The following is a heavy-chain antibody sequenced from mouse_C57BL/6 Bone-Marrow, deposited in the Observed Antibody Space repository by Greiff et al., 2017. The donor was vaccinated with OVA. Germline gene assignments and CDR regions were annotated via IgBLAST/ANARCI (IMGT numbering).Heavy chain of an antibody. CDR1: GYTFTSYW. V-gene: IGHV1-50*01. Sequence: VQLQQPGAELVKPGASVKLSCKASGYTFTSYWMQWVKQRPGQGLAWIGEIDPSDSYTNYTQKFKGKATLTVDTSSSTAYMQLSSLTSEDSAVYYCGTGYLDYWGQGTTLTVSS. D-gene: IGHD4-1*01. J-gene: IGHJ2*01. CDR3: GTGYLDY. CDR2: IDPSDSYT.